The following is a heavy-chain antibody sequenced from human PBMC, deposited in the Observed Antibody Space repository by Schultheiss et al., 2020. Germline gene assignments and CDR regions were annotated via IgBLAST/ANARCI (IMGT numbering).Heavy chain of an antibody. CDR1: GGSISSYY. Sequence: SETLSLTCTVSGGSISSYYWSWIRQPAGKGLEWIGRFYTSGSTNYNPSLKSRVTISVDTSKNQFSLKLSSVTAADTAVYYCAREDPSSSSGHYDYWGQGTLVTVSS. D-gene: IGHD6-6*01. J-gene: IGHJ4*02. V-gene: IGHV4-4*07. CDR2: FYTSGST. CDR3: AREDPSSSSGHYDY.